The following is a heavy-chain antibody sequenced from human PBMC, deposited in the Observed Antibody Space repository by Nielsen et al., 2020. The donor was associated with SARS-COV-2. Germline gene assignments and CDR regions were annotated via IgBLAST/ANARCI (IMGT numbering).Heavy chain of an antibody. CDR1: GFTFSNAW. D-gene: IGHD1-1*01. CDR2: IKSKTDGGTT. J-gene: IGHJ6*02. Sequence: ESLKISCAASGFTFSNAWMSWVRQAPGKGLEWVGRIKSKTDGGTTDYAAPVKGRFTISRDDSKNTLYLQMNSLKTEDTAVYYCTTDALENVMGDYYYYGMDVWGQGTTVTVSS. CDR3: TTDALENVMGDYYYYGMDV. V-gene: IGHV3-15*01.